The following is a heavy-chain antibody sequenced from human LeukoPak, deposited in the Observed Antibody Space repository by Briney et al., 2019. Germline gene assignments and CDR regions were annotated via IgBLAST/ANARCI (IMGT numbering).Heavy chain of an antibody. Sequence: ASVKVSCKASGYTFTSYGISWVRQAPGQGLEWMGWISAYNGNTNYAQKLQGRVTMTTDTSTSTAYMELRSLRSDDTAVYYCAREGIIRVLWFGELEVGNWFDPWGQGTLVTVSS. D-gene: IGHD3-10*01. V-gene: IGHV1-18*01. CDR2: ISAYNGNT. CDR3: AREGIIRVLWFGELEVGNWFDP. CDR1: GYTFTSYG. J-gene: IGHJ5*02.